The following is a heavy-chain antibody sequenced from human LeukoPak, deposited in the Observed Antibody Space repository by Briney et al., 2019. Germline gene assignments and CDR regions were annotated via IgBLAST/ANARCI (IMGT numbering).Heavy chain of an antibody. J-gene: IGHJ4*02. D-gene: IGHD3-22*01. CDR2: IYYSGST. CDR3: ARLGDSSAPNY. CDR1: GGSISSSSYY. V-gene: IGHV4-39*01. Sequence: KSSETLSLTCTVSGGSISSSSYYWGWIRQPPGKGLEWIESIYYSGSTYYNPSLKSRVTISVDTSKNQFSLKLSSVTAADTAVYYCARLGDSSAPNYWGQGTLVTVSS.